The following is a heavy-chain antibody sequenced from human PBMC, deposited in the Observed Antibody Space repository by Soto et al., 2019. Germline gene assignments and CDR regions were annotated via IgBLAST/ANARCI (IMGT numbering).Heavy chain of an antibody. D-gene: IGHD1-20*01. CDR3: ARGRKTNPSLGIGY. CDR2: IYYRGST. V-gene: IGHV4-59*02. J-gene: IGHJ4*02. CDR1: VGSVTSYY. Sequence: SXNLSLTCSVSVGSVTSYYCSWIRQPPGKGLEWIGYIYYRGSTNYNPSLKSRVTITIDSSNNQFSLKLSSVTAADTAVYYCARGRKTNPSLGIGYWGQGTLVTVSS.